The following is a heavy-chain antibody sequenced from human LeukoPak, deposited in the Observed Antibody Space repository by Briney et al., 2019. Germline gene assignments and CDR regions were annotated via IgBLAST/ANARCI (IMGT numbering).Heavy chain of an antibody. D-gene: IGHD5-18*01. CDR2: ISGYNGNT. CDR1: GYTFTSYG. J-gene: IGHJ6*02. CDR3: ARGYSYGSDYYYGMDV. Sequence: ASVKVSCKASGYTFTSYGVSWVRQAPGQGLEWMGWISGYNGNTKYAQKVQGRVTMTTDTSTGTAYMELRSLRSDDTAVYYCARGYSYGSDYYYGMDVWGQGTTVTVSS. V-gene: IGHV1-18*01.